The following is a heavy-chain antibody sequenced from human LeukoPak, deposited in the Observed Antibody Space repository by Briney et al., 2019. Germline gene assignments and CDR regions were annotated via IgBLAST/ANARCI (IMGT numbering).Heavy chain of an antibody. J-gene: IGHJ2*01. V-gene: IGHV1-2*02. Sequence: GASVKVSCKASGYTFTSYGISWVRQAPGQGLEWMGWINPNSGGTNYAQKFQGRVTMTRDTSISTAYMELSRLRSDDTAVYYCARRAPYYDSSGYQTMGNEYWYFDLWGRGTLVTVSS. CDR1: GYTFTSYG. CDR3: ARRAPYYDSSGYQTMGNEYWYFDL. D-gene: IGHD3-22*01. CDR2: INPNSGGT.